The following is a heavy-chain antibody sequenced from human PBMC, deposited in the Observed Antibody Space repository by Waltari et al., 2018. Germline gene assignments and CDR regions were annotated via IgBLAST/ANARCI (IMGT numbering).Heavy chain of an antibody. CDR3: ASPGSEYSFFDY. D-gene: IGHD5-12*01. Sequence: QVQLVQSGAEVKKPGSSVKVSCKASGGTFSSYAISWVRQAAGQVLEWMGGIIPILGIANYAQKFQGRVTITADESTSTAYMELSSLRSEDTAVYYCASPGSEYSFFDYWGQGTLVTVSS. V-gene: IGHV1-69*04. J-gene: IGHJ4*02. CDR1: GGTFSSYA. CDR2: IIPILGIA.